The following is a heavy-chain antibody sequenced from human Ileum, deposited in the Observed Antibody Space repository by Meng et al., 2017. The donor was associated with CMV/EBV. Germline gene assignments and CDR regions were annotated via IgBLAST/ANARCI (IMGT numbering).Heavy chain of an antibody. D-gene: IGHD3-10*01. Sequence: LARTAQSPLHPSTTLSLTSTVTGGSFTSYYWPWIRQPAGKGLEWIGRIHPTGATDDNPSLRSRVSMSLDKSKNQFSLKLTSVTAADTAVYYCARAAARGVPVDLWGQGTLVTVSS. J-gene: IGHJ5*02. V-gene: IGHV4-4*07. CDR1: GGSFTSYY. CDR2: IHPTGAT. CDR3: ARAAARGVPVDL.